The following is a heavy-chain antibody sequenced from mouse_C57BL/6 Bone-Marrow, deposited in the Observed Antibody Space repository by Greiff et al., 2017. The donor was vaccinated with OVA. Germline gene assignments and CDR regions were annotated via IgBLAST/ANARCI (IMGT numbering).Heavy chain of an antibody. Sequence: QVQLQQSGPELVKPGASVKISCKASGYAFRSSWMNWVKPRPGKGLEWIGRIYPGDGDTNYNGKFKGKATLTADKSSSTAYMQLSSLTSEDSAVYFCARYDSYAMDYWGQGTSVTVSS. V-gene: IGHV1-82*01. J-gene: IGHJ4*01. CDR3: ARYDSYAMDY. CDR2: IYPGDGDT. CDR1: GYAFRSSW.